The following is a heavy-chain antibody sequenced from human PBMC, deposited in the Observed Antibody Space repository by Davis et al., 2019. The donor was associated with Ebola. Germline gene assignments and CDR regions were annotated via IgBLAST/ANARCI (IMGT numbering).Heavy chain of an antibody. CDR3: ARAGLWFGELLLYGMDV. CDR2: ISSRGTNI. D-gene: IGHD3-10*01. Sequence: GGSLRLSCAASGFTFTSYAMDWVRQAPGKGLEWVSCISSRGTNIYYADSVKGRFTISRDIAKNSLYLQMNSLRDEDTAVYYCARAGLWFGELLLYGMDVWGQGTTVTVSS. CDR1: GFTFTSYA. J-gene: IGHJ6*02. V-gene: IGHV3-48*02.